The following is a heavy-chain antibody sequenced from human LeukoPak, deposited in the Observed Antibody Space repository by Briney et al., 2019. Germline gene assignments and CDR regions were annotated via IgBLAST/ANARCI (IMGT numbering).Heavy chain of an antibody. CDR2: ISTNTTTI. Sequence: GGSLRLSCAASGFTFKFYSMNWVRQAPGKGLEWVSYISTNTTTIYYADSVKGRFTISRDNAKNSLYLQMNSLRVEDAAVYYCVRVGTSFDIWGQGTMVTVSS. V-gene: IGHV3-48*01. CDR1: GFTFKFYS. CDR3: VRVGTSFDI. J-gene: IGHJ3*02. D-gene: IGHD7-27*01.